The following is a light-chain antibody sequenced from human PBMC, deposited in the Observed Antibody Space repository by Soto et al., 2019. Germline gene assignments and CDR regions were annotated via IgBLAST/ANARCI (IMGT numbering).Light chain of an antibody. V-gene: IGKV3-15*01. Sequence: EIVMTQSPATLSVSPGERATLSCRASQRVSSNLAWYQQKPGQAPRLLIYGASTRATGIPARFSGSGSGTEFTLTFSSLQSEDFAVYYCQQYNNWPRTFGQGTKVDIK. CDR2: GAS. J-gene: IGKJ1*01. CDR3: QQYNNWPRT. CDR1: QRVSSN.